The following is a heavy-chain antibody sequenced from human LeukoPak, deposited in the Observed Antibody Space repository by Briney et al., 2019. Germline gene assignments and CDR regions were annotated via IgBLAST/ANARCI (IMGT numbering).Heavy chain of an antibody. CDR1: GFTFSNAW. J-gene: IGHJ4*02. Sequence: GGSLRLSYAASGFTFSNAWMSWVRQAPGKGLEWVGHIKSKTDGGTTDYAAPVKGRFTISRDDSKNTLFLQMNSLKTEDTAVYYCTTDLMRYGDYGFDYWGQGTLVTVSS. CDR2: IKSKTDGGTT. V-gene: IGHV3-15*01. D-gene: IGHD4-17*01. CDR3: TTDLMRYGDYGFDY.